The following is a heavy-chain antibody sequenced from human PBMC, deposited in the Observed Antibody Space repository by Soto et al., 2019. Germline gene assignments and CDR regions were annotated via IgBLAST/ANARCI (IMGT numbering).Heavy chain of an antibody. CDR2: ISGSGGNP. CDR3: AKVATYYYDTDAAFDY. V-gene: IGHV3-23*01. Sequence: VGSLRLSCAASGFTFSSYAMSWVRQAPGKGLEWVSAISGSGGNPYYADSVKGRFTISRDNSKNTLYLQMNSLRVEDTAVYYCAKVATYYYDTDAAFDYWGLGTLVTVSS. D-gene: IGHD3-22*01. J-gene: IGHJ4*02. CDR1: GFTFSSYA.